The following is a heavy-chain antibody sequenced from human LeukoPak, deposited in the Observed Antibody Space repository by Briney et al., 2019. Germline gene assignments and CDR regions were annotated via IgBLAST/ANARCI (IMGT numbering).Heavy chain of an antibody. D-gene: IGHD1-1*01. CDR2: IYTSGST. CDR1: GGSISSYY. CDR3: AKYINVPGTQLLGDY. Sequence: SETLSLTCTVSGGSISSYYWSWIRQPAGKGLEWIGRIYTSGSTNYNPSLKSRVTMSVDTSKNQFSLKLGSVTAADTAVYYCAKYINVPGTQLLGDYWGQGALVTVSS. V-gene: IGHV4-4*07. J-gene: IGHJ4*02.